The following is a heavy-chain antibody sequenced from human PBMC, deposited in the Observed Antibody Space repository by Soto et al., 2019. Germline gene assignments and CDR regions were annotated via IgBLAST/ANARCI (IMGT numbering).Heavy chain of an antibody. D-gene: IGHD3-3*01. CDR2: IVVGSGNT. CDR3: AADPTVYDFWSGYPHYYYYGMDV. V-gene: IGHV1-58*01. CDR1: GFTFTSSA. Sequence: SVKVSCKASGFTFTSSAVQWVRQARGQRLEWIGWIVVGSGNTNYAQKSQERVTITRDMSTSTAYMELSSLRSEDTAVYYCAADPTVYDFWSGYPHYYYYGMDVWGQGTTVTVSS. J-gene: IGHJ6*02.